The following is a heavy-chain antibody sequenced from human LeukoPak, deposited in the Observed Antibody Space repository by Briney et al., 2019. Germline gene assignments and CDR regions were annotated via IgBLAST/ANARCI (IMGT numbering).Heavy chain of an antibody. CDR1: GYSCTTYW. D-gene: IGHD2-15*01. J-gene: IGHJ5*02. V-gene: IGHV5-51*01. CDR3: ARRVEGWYNWFDP. Sequence: GESLKISCKGSGYSCTTYWIGWVRQMPGKGLEWMGIIYPGDSDTRYSPSFQGQVTISADKSISTAYLQWSSLKASDTAMYYCARRVEGWYNWFDPWGQGTLVTVSS. CDR2: IYPGDSDT.